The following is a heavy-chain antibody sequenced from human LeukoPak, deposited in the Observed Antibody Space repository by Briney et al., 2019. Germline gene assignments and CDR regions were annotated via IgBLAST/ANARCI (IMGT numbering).Heavy chain of an antibody. J-gene: IGHJ4*02. D-gene: IGHD3-22*01. CDR3: AKGARKATDYYDSSGYPYYFDY. V-gene: IGHV3-21*04. Sequence: PGGSLILSCAASGFTFTNYAMNWVRQAPGKGLEWVASIFSGESYIYYADSVKGRFTISRDNAKNTLYLQMNSLRAEDTAVYYCAKGARKATDYYDSSGYPYYFDYWGQGTLVTVSS. CDR1: GFTFTNYA. CDR2: IFSGESYI.